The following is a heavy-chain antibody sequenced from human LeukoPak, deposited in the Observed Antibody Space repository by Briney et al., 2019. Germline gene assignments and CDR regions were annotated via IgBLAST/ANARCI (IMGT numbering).Heavy chain of an antibody. CDR2: IRYDGSNK. D-gene: IGHD3-10*02. CDR1: GFTFTSYG. Sequence: GRSLRLSCAAAGFTFTSYGMHWVRQAPGKGLEWVAFIRYDGSNKYYADSVKGRFTISRDNSKNTLYLQMNSLGAEDTAVYYCAKEELRRISMWGYMDVWGKGTTVTISS. V-gene: IGHV3-30*02. CDR3: AKEELRRISMWGYMDV. J-gene: IGHJ6*03.